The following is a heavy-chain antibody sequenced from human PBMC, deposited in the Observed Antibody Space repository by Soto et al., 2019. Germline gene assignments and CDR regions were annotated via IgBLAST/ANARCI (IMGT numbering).Heavy chain of an antibody. V-gene: IGHV3-33*01. CDR3: AREWVGIAAAGNLRGWFDP. CDR2: IWYDGSNK. J-gene: IGHJ5*02. Sequence: SLRLSCAVSGFTFSSYGMHWVRQAPGKGLEWVAVIWYDGSNKYYADSVKGRFTISRDNSKNTLYLQMNSLRAEDTAVYYCAREWVGIAAAGNLRGWFDPWGQGTLVTVSS. CDR1: GFTFSSYG. D-gene: IGHD6-13*01.